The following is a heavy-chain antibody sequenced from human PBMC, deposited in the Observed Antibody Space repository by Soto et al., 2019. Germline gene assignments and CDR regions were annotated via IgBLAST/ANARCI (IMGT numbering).Heavy chain of an antibody. V-gene: IGHV1-8*01. CDR2: MNPNSGNT. J-gene: IGHJ6*02. CDR3: ARWPDGYYYYGMDV. CDR1: GYTFTSYD. Sequence: QVQLVQSGAEVKKPGASVKVSCKASGYTFTSYDINWVRQATGQGLEWMGWMNPNSGNTGYAQKFQGRITQTRNPSTSTAYMELSSLRSEDTAVYYCARWPDGYYYYGMDVWGQGTTVTVSS.